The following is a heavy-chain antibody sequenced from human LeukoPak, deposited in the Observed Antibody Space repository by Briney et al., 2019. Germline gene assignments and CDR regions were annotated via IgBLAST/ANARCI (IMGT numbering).Heavy chain of an antibody. CDR2: ISGSGDST. J-gene: IGHJ4*02. CDR1: GFTFSSYA. V-gene: IGHV3-23*01. Sequence: GGSLRLSCAASGFTFSSYAVSWVRQAPGKGLEWVSGISGSGDSTYYADSVKGRFTVSRDKSRNTLYLQMNSLGAADTAVYYCAKDLTPGNAWGSYRFDYWGQGTLVTVSS. D-gene: IGHD3-16*02. CDR3: AKDLTPGNAWGSYRFDY.